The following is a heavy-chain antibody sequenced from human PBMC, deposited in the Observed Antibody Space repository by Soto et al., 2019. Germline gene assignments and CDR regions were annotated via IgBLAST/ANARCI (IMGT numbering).Heavy chain of an antibody. CDR2: IIPILGIA. Sequence: GASVKVSCKASGGTFSSYTISWVRQAPGQGLEWMGRIIPILGIANYAQRFQGRVTITADKSTSTAYMELSSLRSEDTAVYYCARDREYSGYERSDYWGQGTLVTVSS. V-gene: IGHV1-69*04. CDR1: GGTFSSYT. CDR3: ARDREYSGYERSDY. D-gene: IGHD5-12*01. J-gene: IGHJ4*02.